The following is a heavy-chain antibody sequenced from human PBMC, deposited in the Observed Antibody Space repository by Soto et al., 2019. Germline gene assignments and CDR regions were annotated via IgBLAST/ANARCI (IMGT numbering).Heavy chain of an antibody. D-gene: IGHD2-2*01. J-gene: IGHJ6*03. Sequence: GGSLRLSCAASGFTFSSYAMHWVRQAPGKGLEYVSAISSNGGSTYYANSVKGRFTISRDNSKNTLYLQMGSLRAEDMAVYYCARVVPAAISPYYYYMDVWGQGTTVTVSS. V-gene: IGHV3-64*01. CDR2: ISSNGGST. CDR1: GFTFSSYA. CDR3: ARVVPAAISPYYYYMDV.